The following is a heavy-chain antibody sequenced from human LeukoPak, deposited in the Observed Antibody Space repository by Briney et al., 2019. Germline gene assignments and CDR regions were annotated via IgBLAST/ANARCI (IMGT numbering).Heavy chain of an antibody. CDR2: IIPIFGTA. D-gene: IGHD4-17*01. Sequence: SVKVSCKASGGTFSSYAISWVRQAPGQGLEWMGGIIPIFGTANYAQKFQGRVTITADESTSTAYMELSSLRSEDTAVYYCAAEDDYGDSPHYWGQGTLVTVSS. V-gene: IGHV1-69*13. CDR1: GGTFSSYA. J-gene: IGHJ4*02. CDR3: AAEDDYGDSPHY.